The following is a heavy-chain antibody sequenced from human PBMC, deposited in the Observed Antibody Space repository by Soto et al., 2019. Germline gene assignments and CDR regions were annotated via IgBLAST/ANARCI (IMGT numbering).Heavy chain of an antibody. Sequence: GGSLRLSCAASGFTFDDYTMHWVRQAPGKGQEKDTLISWDGGSTYYADSVKGRFIISRDNSKNSLYLQMNSLRTEDTALYYFAKDRYGSGSYYNGDYFDYWGQRTLVTVSS. J-gene: IGHJ4*02. CDR3: AKDRYGSGSYYNGDYFDY. CDR1: GFTFDDYT. CDR2: ISWDGGST. V-gene: IGHV3-43*01. D-gene: IGHD3-10*01.